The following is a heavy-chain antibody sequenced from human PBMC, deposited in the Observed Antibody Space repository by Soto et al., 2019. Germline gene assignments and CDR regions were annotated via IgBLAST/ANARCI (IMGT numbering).Heavy chain of an antibody. Sequence: PGESLKISCKGSGYSFTSYWISWVRQMPGKGLEWMGRIDPSDSYTNYSPSFQGHVTISADKSISTAYLQWSSLKASDTAMYYCATKYYSYYYYGMDVWRQGTTVTVSS. CDR2: IDPSDSYT. CDR3: ATKYYSYYYYGMDV. V-gene: IGHV5-10-1*01. J-gene: IGHJ6*02. CDR1: GYSFTSYW. D-gene: IGHD3-10*01.